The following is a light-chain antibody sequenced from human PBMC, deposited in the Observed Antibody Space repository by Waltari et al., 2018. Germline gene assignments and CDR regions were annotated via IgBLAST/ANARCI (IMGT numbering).Light chain of an antibody. J-gene: IGLJ2*01. CDR1: SRDVGGYNR. CDR2: DVS. CDR3: GSFAGNNFYDVV. V-gene: IGLV2-8*01. Sequence: QSALTQPPSASRSPGPSVTISCPGPSRDVGGYNRVAWYQQHPGKAPTLLIYDVSYRPSGVPDRFSGSKSGDTASLTVSGLQAEDEADYYCGSFAGNNFYDVVFGGGTKLTVL.